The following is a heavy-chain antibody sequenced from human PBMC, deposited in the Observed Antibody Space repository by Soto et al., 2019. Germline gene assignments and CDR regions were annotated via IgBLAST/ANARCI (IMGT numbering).Heavy chain of an antibody. V-gene: IGHV3-33*01. CDR1: GFTFSSYG. J-gene: IGHJ4*02. Sequence: QVQLVESGGGVVQPGRSLRLSCAASGFTFSSYGMHWVRQAPGKGLEWVAVIWYDGSNKYYADSVKGRFTISRDNSXNTLYLQMNSLRAEDTAVYYCARDRYSSGWYDFDYWGQGTLVTVFS. D-gene: IGHD6-19*01. CDR3: ARDRYSSGWYDFDY. CDR2: IWYDGSNK.